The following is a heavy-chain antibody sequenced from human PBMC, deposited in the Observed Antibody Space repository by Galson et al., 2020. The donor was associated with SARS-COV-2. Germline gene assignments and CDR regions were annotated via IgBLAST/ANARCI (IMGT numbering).Heavy chain of an antibody. CDR3: ARDQWFGDVLQPFFYYMDV. V-gene: IGHV4-61*09. CDR2: IYPDRHT. D-gene: IGHD3-10*01. J-gene: IGHJ6*03. Sequence: SETLSLTCTVSGASISSESYYWRWIRQPACQGLEWIGHIYPDRHTKSNPSLRSRAAISLDTSKNQFSLKLTSVTAADTAVYYCARDQWFGDVLQPFFYYMDVWGSGTTVTVSS. CDR1: GASISSESYY.